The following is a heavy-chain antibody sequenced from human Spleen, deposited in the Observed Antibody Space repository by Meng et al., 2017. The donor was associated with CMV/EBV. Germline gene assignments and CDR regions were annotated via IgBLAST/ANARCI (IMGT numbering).Heavy chain of an antibody. V-gene: IGHV3-30*02. J-gene: IGHJ4*02. CDR1: GFTFSSYG. CDR3: ARQLDFWSGYMSSVADY. Sequence: GESLKISCAASGFTFSSYGMHWVRQAPGKGLEWVAFIRYDGSNKYYADSVKGRFTISRDNAKNTLYLQMSSLRAEDTAVYYCARQLDFWSGYMSSVADYWGQGTLVTVSS. D-gene: IGHD3-3*01. CDR2: IRYDGSNK.